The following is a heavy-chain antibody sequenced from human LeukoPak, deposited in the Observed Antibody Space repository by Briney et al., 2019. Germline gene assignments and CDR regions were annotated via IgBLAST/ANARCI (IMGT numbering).Heavy chain of an antibody. Sequence: PGGSLRLSCAASGFTFSSYWMSWVRQAPGKGLEWVANIKQDGSGKYYVDSVKGRFTISRDNAKNSLYLQMNSLRAEDTAVYYCARDKGFSSSWYWFDPWGQGTLVTVSS. CDR1: GFTFSSYW. D-gene: IGHD6-13*01. V-gene: IGHV3-7*05. CDR3: ARDKGFSSSWYWFDP. CDR2: IKQDGSGK. J-gene: IGHJ5*02.